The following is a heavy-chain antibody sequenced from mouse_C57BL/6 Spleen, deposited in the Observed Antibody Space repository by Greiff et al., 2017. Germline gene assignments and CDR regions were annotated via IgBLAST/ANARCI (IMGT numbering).Heavy chain of an antibody. CDR2: IYPGDGDT. D-gene: IGHD2-4*01. Sequence: QVQLKQSGPELVKPGASVKISCKASGYAFSSPWMNWVKQRPGKGLEWIGRIYPGDGDTNYNGKFKGKVTLTADKSSSTAYMLLSSLTSEDSAVYFCARLGYYDYDDALAYWGQGTLVTVAA. CDR1: GYAFSSPW. J-gene: IGHJ3*01. CDR3: ARLGYYDYDDALAY. V-gene: IGHV1-82*01.